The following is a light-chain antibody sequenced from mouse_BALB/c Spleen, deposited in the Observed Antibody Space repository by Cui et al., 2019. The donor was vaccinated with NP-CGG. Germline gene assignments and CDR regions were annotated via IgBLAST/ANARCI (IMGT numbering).Light chain of an antibody. V-gene: IGLV1*01. CDR3: ALWYSNHWV. J-gene: IGLJ1*01. CDR2: GTN. Sequence: QAVVTQESALTTSPRETVTLTCRSNTGAVTTSNYANWVQEKPDHLFTGLIGGTNNRVPGVPARFSGSLIGDKAALTITGAQTEDEAIYFCALWYSNHWVFGGGTKLTVL. CDR1: TGAVTTSNY.